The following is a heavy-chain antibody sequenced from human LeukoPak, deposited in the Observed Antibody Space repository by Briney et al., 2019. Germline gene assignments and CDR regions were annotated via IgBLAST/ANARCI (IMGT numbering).Heavy chain of an antibody. CDR2: IYYSGST. Sequence: SGTLSLTCTVSGGSISSYYWSWIRQPPGKGLEWIGYIYYSGSTNYNPSLESRVTISVDTSKNQFSLKLSSVTAADTAVYYCARAGQGYCTSTSCYLSLDYWGQGTLVTVSS. CDR3: ARAGQGYCTSTSCYLSLDY. V-gene: IGHV4-59*12. J-gene: IGHJ4*02. CDR1: GGSISSYY. D-gene: IGHD2-2*01.